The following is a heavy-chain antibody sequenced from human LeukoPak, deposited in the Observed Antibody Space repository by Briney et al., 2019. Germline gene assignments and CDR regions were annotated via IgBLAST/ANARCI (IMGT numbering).Heavy chain of an antibody. V-gene: IGHV1-8*01. CDR1: GYTFTSYD. Sequence: ASVKVSCKASGYTFTSYDINWVRQATGQGLEWMGWMNPNSGNTGYAQKFQGRVTMTRNTSISTAYMELSSLRSEDTAVYYCATDRYYDILTGYNNWFDPWGQGTLVTVSS. CDR2: MNPNSGNT. D-gene: IGHD3-9*01. J-gene: IGHJ5*02. CDR3: ATDRYYDILTGYNNWFDP.